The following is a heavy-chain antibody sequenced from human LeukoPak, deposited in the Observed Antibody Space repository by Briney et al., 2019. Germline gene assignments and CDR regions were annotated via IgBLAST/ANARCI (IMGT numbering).Heavy chain of an antibody. CDR2: VSRSGTT. CDR1: GYSISNNYF. CDR3: TRLVPAWEGGGSNY. V-gene: IGHV4-38-2*01. Sequence: PSETLSLTCVVSGYSISNNYFWGWIRHSPGKGLEWICTVSRSGTTYYNPPLKSRDIISIDTSKNQFSLKLISMTAAATAVYYSTRLVPAWEGGGSNYWGRGTLVTVSS. D-gene: IGHD1-26*01. J-gene: IGHJ4*01.